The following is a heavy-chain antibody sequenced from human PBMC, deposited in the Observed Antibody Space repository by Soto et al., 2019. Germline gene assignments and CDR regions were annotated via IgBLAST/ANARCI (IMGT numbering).Heavy chain of an antibody. CDR3: ARAMGKYYDFWSGYYEAFDI. J-gene: IGHJ3*02. V-gene: IGHV4-31*03. CDR2: IYYSGST. CDR1: GGSISSGGYY. D-gene: IGHD3-3*01. Sequence: SETLSLTCTVSGGSISSGGYYWSWIRQHPGKGLEWIGYIYYSGSTYYNPSLKSRVTISVDTSKNQFSLKLSFVTAADTAVYYCARAMGKYYDFWSGYYEAFDIWGQGTMVTVSS.